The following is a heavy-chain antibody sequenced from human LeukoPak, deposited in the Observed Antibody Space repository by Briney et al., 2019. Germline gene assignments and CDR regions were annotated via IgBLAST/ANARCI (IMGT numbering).Heavy chain of an antibody. CDR3: ARALSDIVVVPAATHSDY. V-gene: IGHV3-7*01. J-gene: IGHJ4*02. CDR1: GFTFSSYW. D-gene: IGHD2-2*01. CDR2: IKQDGSEK. Sequence: GRSLRLSCAASGFTFSSYWMSWVRQAPGKGLERVANIKQDGSEKYYVDSVKGRFTISRDNAKNSLYLQMNSLRAEDTAVYYCARALSDIVVVPAATHSDYWGQGTLVTVSS.